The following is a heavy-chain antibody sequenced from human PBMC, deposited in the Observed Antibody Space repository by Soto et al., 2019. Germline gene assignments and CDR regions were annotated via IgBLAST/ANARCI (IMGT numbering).Heavy chain of an antibody. Sequence: SETPALTFAVSDASISSTTWWSWVRQPPGKGLEWIGEIYHSGSTNYNPSLKSRVTISVDKSKNQFSLKLSSVTAADTAVYYCARVGYSYGFDYWGQGTLVTVS. CDR2: IYHSGST. CDR3: ARVGYSYGFDY. D-gene: IGHD5-18*01. CDR1: DASISSTTW. J-gene: IGHJ4*02. V-gene: IGHV4-4*02.